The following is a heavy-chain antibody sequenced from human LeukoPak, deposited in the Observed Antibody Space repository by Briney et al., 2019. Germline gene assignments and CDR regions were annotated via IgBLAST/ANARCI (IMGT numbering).Heavy chain of an antibody. D-gene: IGHD3-22*01. J-gene: IGHJ4*02. CDR3: ASTKEAYYYDSSGYYRQLDYFDY. Sequence: GASVKVSCKASGYTFTSYGISWVRQAPGQGLEWMGGIIPIFGTANYAQKFQGRVTITTDESTSTAYMELSSLRSEDTAVYYCASTKEAYYYDSSGYYRQLDYFDYWGQGTLVTVSS. CDR1: GYTFTSYG. CDR2: IIPIFGTA. V-gene: IGHV1-69*05.